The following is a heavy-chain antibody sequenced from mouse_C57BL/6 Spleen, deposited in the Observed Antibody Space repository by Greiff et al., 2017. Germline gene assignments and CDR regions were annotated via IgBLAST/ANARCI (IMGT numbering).Heavy chain of an antibody. Sequence: VQLQESGPGLVQPSQSLSITCTVSGFSLTSYGVHWVRQSPGKGLEWLGVIWSGGSTDYNAAFISRLSISKDNSKSQVFFKMNSLQADDTAIYYCARILITTVVAPAYGGQGTLVTVSA. D-gene: IGHD1-1*01. CDR3: ARILITTVVAPAY. CDR1: GFSLTSYG. J-gene: IGHJ3*01. V-gene: IGHV2-2*01. CDR2: IWSGGST.